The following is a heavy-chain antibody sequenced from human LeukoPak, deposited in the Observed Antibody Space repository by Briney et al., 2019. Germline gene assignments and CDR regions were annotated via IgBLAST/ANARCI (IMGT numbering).Heavy chain of an antibody. D-gene: IGHD6-13*01. CDR1: GFTFSDYY. V-gene: IGHV3-11*04. CDR3: ASRPIAAAGAFTQTDY. CDR2: ITNSGTTV. Sequence: PGGSLRLSCAASGFTFSDYYMSWIRQAPGKGLEWVSYITNSGTTVYYADSVKGRFTISRDNAKNSLYLQMNSLRAEDTAVYYCASRPIAAAGAFTQTDYWGQGTLVTVSS. J-gene: IGHJ4*02.